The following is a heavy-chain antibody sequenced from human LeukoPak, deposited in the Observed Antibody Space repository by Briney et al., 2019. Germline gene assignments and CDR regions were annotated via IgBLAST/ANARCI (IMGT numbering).Heavy chain of an antibody. J-gene: IGHJ4*02. CDR1: VYTFTTYG. Sequence: SVKVSCKASVYTFTTYGISWVRQAPGKGREWLGRISVYNGNTNYAQKLQGRVTMTTDTSTSTAYMELRSLRSDDTAVYYCARMILLLGDVLTVPPRGFDYWGQGTLVTVSS. CDR3: ARMILLLGDVLTVPPRGFDY. CDR2: ISVYNGNT. V-gene: IGHV1-18*01. D-gene: IGHD3-9*01.